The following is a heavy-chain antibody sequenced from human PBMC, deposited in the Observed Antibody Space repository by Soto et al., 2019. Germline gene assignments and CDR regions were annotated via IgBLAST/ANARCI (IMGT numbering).Heavy chain of an antibody. CDR2: IFFDGSSK. D-gene: IGHD1-26*01. CDR3: ARDRGSYERNDAFNI. CDR1: GFTFSDYS. J-gene: IGHJ3*02. V-gene: IGHV3-33*01. Sequence: GGSLRLSCAASGFTFSDYSLHWVRQAPGKGPEWVAVIFFDGSSKYYIDSVKGRFTISRDNSNNTLFLQMNSLRAEDTAVYYCARDRGSYERNDAFNIWGQGTMVTVSS.